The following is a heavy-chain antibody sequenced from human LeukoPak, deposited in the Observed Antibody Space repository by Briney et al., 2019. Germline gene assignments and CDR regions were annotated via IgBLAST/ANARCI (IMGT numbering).Heavy chain of an antibody. CDR3: ARDRWVGLRPPNFYYYMDV. D-gene: IGHD1-26*01. CDR2: IYYSGST. V-gene: IGHV4-39*07. J-gene: IGHJ6*03. CDR1: GGSISSSSYY. Sequence: SETLSLTCTVSGGSISSSSYYWGWIRQPPGKGLEWIGSIYYSGSTYYNPSLKSRVTISVDTSKNQFSLKLSSVTAADTAVYYCARDRWVGLRPPNFYYYMDVWAKGTTVTISS.